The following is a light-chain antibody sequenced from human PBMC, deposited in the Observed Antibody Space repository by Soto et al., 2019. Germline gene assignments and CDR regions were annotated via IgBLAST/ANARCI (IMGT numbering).Light chain of an antibody. J-gene: IGLJ3*02. Sequence: QSVLTQPASVSGSPGQSITISCTGTSSDVGGYNYVSWYQQHPGKAPKLMIYDVSYRPSGVSNRFSGSKSGNTASLTISGLQADDEADYYCSSYTSSSTVVFGGGTKLTFL. CDR2: DVS. CDR1: SSDVGGYNY. V-gene: IGLV2-14*03. CDR3: SSYTSSSTVV.